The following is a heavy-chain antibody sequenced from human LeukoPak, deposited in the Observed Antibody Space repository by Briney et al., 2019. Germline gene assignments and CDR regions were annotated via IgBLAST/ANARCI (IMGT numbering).Heavy chain of an antibody. V-gene: IGHV3-21*01. J-gene: IGHJ4*02. D-gene: IGHD6-19*01. CDR1: AFTYTDYS. Sequence: GGSLRLSCSASAFTYTDYSMSWVRQAPGKGLEWVSSISSSSSYIYYADSVKGRFTISRDNAKNSLYLQMNSLRAEDTAVYYCARDMYSSGWFFLDYWGQGTLVTVSS. CDR2: ISSSSSYI. CDR3: ARDMYSSGWFFLDY.